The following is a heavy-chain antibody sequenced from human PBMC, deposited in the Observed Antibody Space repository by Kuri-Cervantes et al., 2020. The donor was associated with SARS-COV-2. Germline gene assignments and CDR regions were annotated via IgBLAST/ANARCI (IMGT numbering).Heavy chain of an antibody. V-gene: IGHV3-30-3*01. CDR2: ISYDGSNK. CDR3: ARDLAVVVPAAIFDYYYGMDV. CDR1: GFTFSGHW. J-gene: IGHJ6*02. Sequence: GESLKISCAASGFTFSGHWIHWVRQAPGKGLEWVAVISYDGSNKYYADSVKGRFTISRDNSKNTLYLQMNSLRAEDTAVYYCARDLAVVVPAAIFDYYYGMDVWGQGTTVTVSS. D-gene: IGHD2-2*01.